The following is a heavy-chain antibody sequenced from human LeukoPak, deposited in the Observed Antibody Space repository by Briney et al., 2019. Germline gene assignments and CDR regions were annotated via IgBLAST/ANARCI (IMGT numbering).Heavy chain of an antibody. V-gene: IGHV3-33*01. J-gene: IGHJ5*02. CDR2: IWDDGNNK. Sequence: GRSLRLSCAASGFTFTSYGMHWVRQAPGKGLDCLALIWDDGNNKYYADSVKGRFTISRDNSKNTLYLQMNSLRAEDTAVYYCARDNGEWRLNWFDHWGQGTLVTVSS. D-gene: IGHD2-8*01. CDR1: GFTFTSYG. CDR3: ARDNGEWRLNWFDH.